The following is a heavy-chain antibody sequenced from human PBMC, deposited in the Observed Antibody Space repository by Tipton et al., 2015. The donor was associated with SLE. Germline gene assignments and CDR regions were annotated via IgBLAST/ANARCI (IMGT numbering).Heavy chain of an antibody. D-gene: IGHD3-22*01. CDR3: AREGSNYYDSSGYYPFDY. CDR2: IYYSGST. V-gene: IGHV4-39*07. CDR1: GGSISSSSYY. J-gene: IGHJ4*02. Sequence: TLSLTCTVSGGSISSSSYYWGWIRQPPGKGLEWIGSIYYSGSTYYNPSLKSRVTISVDTSKNQFSLKLSSVTAADTAVYYCAREGSNYYDSSGYYPFDYWGQGTLVTVSS.